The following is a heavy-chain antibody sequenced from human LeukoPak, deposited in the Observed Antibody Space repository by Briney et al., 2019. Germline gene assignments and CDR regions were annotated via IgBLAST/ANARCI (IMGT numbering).Heavy chain of an antibody. Sequence: GRSLRLSCAASGFTFSDYGMHWVRQAPGKGLEWVAVISFDENKKYYADSVKGRFTISRDNSKNTLYLQMSSLRAEDTAVYYCAKYGVESAANVLDYWGQGTLVTVSS. CDR1: GFTFSDYG. V-gene: IGHV3-30*18. D-gene: IGHD2-2*01. J-gene: IGHJ4*02. CDR3: AKYGVESAANVLDY. CDR2: ISFDENKK.